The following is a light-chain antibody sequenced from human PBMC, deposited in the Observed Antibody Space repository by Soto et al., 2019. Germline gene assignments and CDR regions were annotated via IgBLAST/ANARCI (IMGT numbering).Light chain of an antibody. CDR1: QGIDSS. J-gene: IGKJ5*01. Sequence: ILLTQSPSSLSASVGDRVTVTCRSSQGIDSSFAWYQQKPGKAPKLLIYAASSLQSGVPSRFSGSGSGTDFTLTISSLQPEDFATYYCQQLHDYPITFGQGTRLEIK. CDR2: AAS. CDR3: QQLHDYPIT. V-gene: IGKV1-9*01.